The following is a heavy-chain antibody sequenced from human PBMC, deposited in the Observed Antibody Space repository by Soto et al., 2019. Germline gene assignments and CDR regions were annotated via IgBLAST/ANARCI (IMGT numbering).Heavy chain of an antibody. V-gene: IGHV3-23*01. CDR2: IGSDSGDI. J-gene: IGHJ4*02. D-gene: IGHD1-1*01. Sequence: GGSLRISCVASGFTFGNYAVAWIRQAPGKWLEWVSVIGSDSGDIQNADSVKGRFTISRDNSKNTLYLQMNSLTAEDTAVYYCAKYSTTSASRYFDFWGQGSLVTVSS. CDR1: GFTFGNYA. CDR3: AKYSTTSASRYFDF.